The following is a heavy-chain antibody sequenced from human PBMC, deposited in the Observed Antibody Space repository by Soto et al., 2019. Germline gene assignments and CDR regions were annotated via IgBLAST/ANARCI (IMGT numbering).Heavy chain of an antibody. CDR3: ARGVGSCLSDY. J-gene: IGHJ4*01. Sequence: QVQLVQSGAEVKKPGASVKVSCKASGYTFTSYAMHWVRQAPGQRLEWMGWINAGNGNTKYSQKFQGRVTITRDTSASTAYMELSSLSSEDTAVYYCARGVGSCLSDYWGQGTLVTVSS. D-gene: IGHD1-26*01. V-gene: IGHV1-3*01. CDR2: INAGNGNT. CDR1: GYTFTSYA.